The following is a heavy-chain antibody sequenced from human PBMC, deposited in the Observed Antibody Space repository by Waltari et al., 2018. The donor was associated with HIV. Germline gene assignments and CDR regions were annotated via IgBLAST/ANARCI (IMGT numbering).Heavy chain of an antibody. CDR3: AKDLWLGSGGSCFDY. CDR2: ISGSGGST. Sequence: EVQLLESGGGLVQPGGSLRLSCAASGFTFSSYAMSWVRQAPGKGREWVSAISGSGGSTYYADSVKGRFTISRDNSKNTLYLQMNSLRAEDTAVYYCAKDLWLGSGGSCFDYWGQGTLVTVSS. V-gene: IGHV3-23*01. CDR1: GFTFSSYA. J-gene: IGHJ4*02. D-gene: IGHD2-15*01.